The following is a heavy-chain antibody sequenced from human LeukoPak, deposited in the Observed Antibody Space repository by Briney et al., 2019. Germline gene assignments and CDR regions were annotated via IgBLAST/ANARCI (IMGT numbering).Heavy chain of an antibody. CDR1: GGSFSGYY. J-gene: IGHJ4*02. D-gene: IGHD3-22*01. CDR2: INQSGST. Sequence: PSETLSLTCAVYGGSFSGYYWSWIRQPPGKGLEWIGEINQSGSTNYNPSLKSRVTISVDTSKNQFSLKRSSVTAADTAVYYCATGPNSTYYYDSSGSYWGQGTLVTVSS. V-gene: IGHV4-34*01. CDR3: ATGPNSTYYYDSSGSY.